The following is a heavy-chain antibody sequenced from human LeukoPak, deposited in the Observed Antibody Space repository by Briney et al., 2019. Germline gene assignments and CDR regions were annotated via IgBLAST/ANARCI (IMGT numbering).Heavy chain of an antibody. V-gene: IGHV3-53*04. D-gene: IGHD2-15*01. CDR2: IYSGGST. CDR3: ARARGYCSGGSCYPRGMDV. Sequence: GGSLRLSCAASGFTVSSNYMSWVRQAPGKGLEWVSVIYSGGSTYYADSVKGRFTISRHNSKNTLYLQMNSLRAEDTAVYYCARARGYCSGGSCYPRGMDVWGQGTTVTVSS. J-gene: IGHJ6*02. CDR1: GFTVSSNY.